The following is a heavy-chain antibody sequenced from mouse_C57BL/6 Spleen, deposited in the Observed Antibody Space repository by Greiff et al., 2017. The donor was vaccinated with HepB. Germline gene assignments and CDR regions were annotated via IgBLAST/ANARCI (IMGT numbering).Heavy chain of an antibody. CDR1: GYTFTSYW. D-gene: IGHD2-5*01. J-gene: IGHJ2*01. Sequence: QVQLKQPGAELVMPGASVKLSCKASGYTFTSYWMHWVKQRPGQGLEWIGEIDPSDSYTNYNQKFKGKSTLTVDKSSSTAYMQLSSLTSEDSAVYYCARYSNGGYYFDYWGQGTTLTVSS. CDR2: IDPSDSYT. V-gene: IGHV1-69*01. CDR3: ARYSNGGYYFDY.